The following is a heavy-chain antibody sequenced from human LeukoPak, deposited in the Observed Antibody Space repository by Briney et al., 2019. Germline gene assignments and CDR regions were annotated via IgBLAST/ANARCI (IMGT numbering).Heavy chain of an antibody. J-gene: IGHJ6*02. Sequence: GGSLRLSCAASGFTFSSYAMSWVRQAPGKGLEWVSAISGSGGSTYYADSVKGRFTISRDNSKNTLYLQMNSLRAEDTAVYYCAKVPLSGIAAAGISYYYYYGTDVWGQGTTVTVSS. CDR3: AKVPLSGIAAAGISYYYYYGTDV. V-gene: IGHV3-23*01. CDR1: GFTFSSYA. D-gene: IGHD6-13*01. CDR2: ISGSGGST.